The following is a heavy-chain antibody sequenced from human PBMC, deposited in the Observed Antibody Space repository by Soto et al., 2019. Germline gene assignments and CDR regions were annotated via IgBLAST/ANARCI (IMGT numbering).Heavy chain of an antibody. Sequence: VQLVESGGGLVKPGGSLSLSCAASGFIFATHTINWVRQAPGKGLEWVSSITGSGIYTRYADSVKGRFTISRDNAKASLYLQMNSLGAEDTAVYYCVKEGISNYNEYFDYWGQGTLVTVSS. V-gene: IGHV3-21*02. CDR2: ITGSGIYT. J-gene: IGHJ4*02. CDR3: VKEGISNYNEYFDY. CDR1: GFIFATHT. D-gene: IGHD4-4*01.